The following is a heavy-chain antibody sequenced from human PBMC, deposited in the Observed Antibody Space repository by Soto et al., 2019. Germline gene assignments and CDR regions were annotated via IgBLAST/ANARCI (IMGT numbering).Heavy chain of an antibody. CDR2: INNSGTT. J-gene: IGHJ5*01. D-gene: IGHD4-4*01. V-gene: IGHV4-34*01. CDR3: ATATVSSFWFDS. CDR1: GGSFSGHY. Sequence: AETLSLTCAVYGGSFSGHYWIWVRQSPGKGLEWIVEINNSGTTNYNSSLKSRVSIELDTSKKQFSLRLASVTVADTAVYFCATATVSSFWFDSWGQGTLVTVSS.